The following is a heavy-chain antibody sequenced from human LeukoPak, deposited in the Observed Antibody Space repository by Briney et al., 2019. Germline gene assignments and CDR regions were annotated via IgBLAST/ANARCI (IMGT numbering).Heavy chain of an antibody. J-gene: IGHJ4*02. Sequence: GGSLTLSCAASGFTFSSCSMNWVRQAPGKGLEWVSYITGRSSTIYYADSVKGRFTISRDNAKNSLYLQMNSLRDEDTAVYYCARGAYDTSAYYYFDYWGQGTLVTVSS. CDR2: ITGRSSTI. CDR1: GFTFSSCS. CDR3: ARGAYDTSAYYYFDY. V-gene: IGHV3-48*02. D-gene: IGHD3-22*01.